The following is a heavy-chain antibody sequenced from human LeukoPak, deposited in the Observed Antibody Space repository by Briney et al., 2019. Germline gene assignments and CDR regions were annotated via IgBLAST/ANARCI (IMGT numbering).Heavy chain of an antibody. J-gene: IGHJ2*01. CDR1: GYTLTELS. D-gene: IGHD4-17*01. V-gene: IGHV1-24*01. CDR2: FDPEDGET. Sequence: ASVKVSCKVSGYTLTELSMHWVRQAPGKGLEWMGGFDPEDGETIYAQKFQGRVTMTEDTSTDTAYMELSGLRSEDTAVYYCATYYGLRWYFDLWGRGTLVTVSS. CDR3: ATYYGLRWYFDL.